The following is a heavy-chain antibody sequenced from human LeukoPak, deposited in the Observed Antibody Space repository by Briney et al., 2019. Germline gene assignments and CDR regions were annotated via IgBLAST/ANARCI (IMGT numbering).Heavy chain of an antibody. V-gene: IGHV1-2*02. J-gene: IGHJ4*02. Sequence: ASVKVSCKASGYTFTAYYLNWVRQAPGQVLEWMGWIDPKTGGTKIAQKFEGRVTMTRDTSMSTVYMELYSLRSDDTAVYSCARDPATSYYLDSWGQGTLVTVSS. CDR1: GYTFTAYY. CDR2: IDPKTGGT. CDR3: ARDPATSYYLDS.